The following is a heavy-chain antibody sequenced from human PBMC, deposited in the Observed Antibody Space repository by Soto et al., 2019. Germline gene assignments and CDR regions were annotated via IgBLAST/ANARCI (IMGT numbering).Heavy chain of an antibody. CDR2: IYYSGST. CDR1: GGSMSSYY. D-gene: IGHD2-2*01. CDR3: ASWGVYCTSTSCFERWFDP. Sequence: QVQLQESGPGLVKPSETLSLTCTVSGGSMSSYYWSWIRQPPGKGLEWIGYIYYSGSTNYNPSLKSRVTRSVDTSKKQFTLKLSSVTAADTAVYYCASWGVYCTSTSCFERWFDPWGQGILVTVSS. J-gene: IGHJ5*02. V-gene: IGHV4-59*08.